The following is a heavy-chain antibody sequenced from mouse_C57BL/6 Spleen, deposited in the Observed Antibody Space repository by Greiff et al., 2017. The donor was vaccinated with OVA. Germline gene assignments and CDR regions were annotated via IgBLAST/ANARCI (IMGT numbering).Heavy chain of an antibody. CDR2: ISSGGSYT. Sequence: EVHLVESGGDLVKPGGSLKLSCAASGFTFSSYGLSWVRQTPDKRLEWVATISSGGSYTYYPDSVKGRFTISRDNAKNTLYLQMSSLKAEDTAMYYCAREGGSGPYFDYWGQGTTLTVSS. V-gene: IGHV5-6*01. CDR3: AREGGSGPYFDY. D-gene: IGHD3-2*02. CDR1: GFTFSSYG. J-gene: IGHJ2*01.